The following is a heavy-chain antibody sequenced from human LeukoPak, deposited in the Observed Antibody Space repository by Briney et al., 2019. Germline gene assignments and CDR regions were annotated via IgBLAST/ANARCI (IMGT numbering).Heavy chain of an antibody. CDR2: IKQDGTEK. J-gene: IGHJ4*02. CDR1: GFTFSGNC. V-gene: IGHV3-7*01. D-gene: IGHD2-8*01. Sequence: PGGSLRLSCAASGFTFSGNCMSWVRQAPGKGLEWVDNIKQDGTEKNYVDSVKGVFTISRDNAKNSLYLQMNSLRAEDTAVYYFAKAGNGFGYWGQGALVTVSS. CDR3: AKAGNGFGY.